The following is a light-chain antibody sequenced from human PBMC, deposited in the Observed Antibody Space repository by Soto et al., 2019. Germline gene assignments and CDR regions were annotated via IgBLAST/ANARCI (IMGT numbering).Light chain of an antibody. Sequence: DIQMTQSPSTLSASVGDRVTITCRASQSISSWLAWYQQKPGKAPKILIYKASSLESGVPSRFSGSGSGTEFTLPISSLQPDDFATYYCQQYDNYPYTFGQGSKLEIK. J-gene: IGKJ2*01. CDR3: QQYDNYPYT. V-gene: IGKV1-5*03. CDR1: QSISSW. CDR2: KAS.